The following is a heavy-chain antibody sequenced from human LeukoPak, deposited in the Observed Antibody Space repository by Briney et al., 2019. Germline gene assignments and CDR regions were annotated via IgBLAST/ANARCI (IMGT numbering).Heavy chain of an antibody. CDR3: ARVSRMITFGGVIPEYYFDY. CDR2: INPSGGST. CDR1: GYTFTSYY. D-gene: IGHD3-16*02. Sequence: ASVKVSCKASGYTFTSYYMHWVRQAPGQGLEWMGIINPSGGSTSYAQKFQGRVTMTRDTSTSTVYMELSSLRSEDTAVYYCARVSRMITFGGVIPEYYFDYWGREPWSPSPQ. J-gene: IGHJ4*02. V-gene: IGHV1-46*01.